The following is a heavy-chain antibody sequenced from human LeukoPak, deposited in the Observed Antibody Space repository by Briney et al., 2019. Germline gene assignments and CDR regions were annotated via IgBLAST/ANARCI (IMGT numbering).Heavy chain of an antibody. D-gene: IGHD6-19*01. CDR3: ARDSSGSVWFDP. V-gene: IGHV4-39*07. J-gene: IGHJ5*02. CDR1: GGSISSSSYY. CDR2: IYYSGST. Sequence: SETLSLTCTVSGGSISSSSYYWGWIRQPPGKGLEWIGSIYYSGSTYYNPSLKSRVTISVDTSKNQFSLKLSSVTAADTAVYYCARDSSGSVWFDPWGQGTLVTVSS.